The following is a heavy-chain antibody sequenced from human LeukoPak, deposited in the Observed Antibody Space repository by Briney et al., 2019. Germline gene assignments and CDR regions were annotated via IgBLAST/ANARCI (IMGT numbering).Heavy chain of an antibody. J-gene: IGHJ6*02. D-gene: IGHD2-2*01. CDR3: ARDSAADYYYYGMDV. CDR2: IIPIFGTA. V-gene: IGHV1-69*01. CDR1: GGTFSSYA. Sequence: SVKVSCKASGGTFSSYAISWVRQAPGQGLEWMGGIIPIFGTANYAQKFQGRVTITADESTSAAYMELSSLRSEDTAAYYCARDSAADYYYYGMDVWGQGTTVTVSS.